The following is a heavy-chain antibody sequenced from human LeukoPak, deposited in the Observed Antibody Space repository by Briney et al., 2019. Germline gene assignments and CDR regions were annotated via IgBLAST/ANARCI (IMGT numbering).Heavy chain of an antibody. J-gene: IGHJ3*02. D-gene: IGHD2-2*01. CDR1: GSTFSSYS. V-gene: IGHV3-21*01. Sequence: PGRSLRLSCAASGSTFSSYSMNWVRQAPGKGLEWVSSISSSSSYIYYADSVKGRFTISRDNARNSLYLQMNSLRAEDTAVYYCARPYCSSTSCYLDAFDIWGQGTMVTVSS. CDR3: ARPYCSSTSCYLDAFDI. CDR2: ISSSSSYI.